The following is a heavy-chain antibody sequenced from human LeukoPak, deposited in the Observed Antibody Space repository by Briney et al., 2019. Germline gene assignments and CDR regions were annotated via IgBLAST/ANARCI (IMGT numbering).Heavy chain of an antibody. V-gene: IGHV3-30*18. CDR1: GFTFSSYG. CDR3: AKGNSYFDY. CDR2: ISYDGSNK. J-gene: IGHJ4*02. Sequence: GGSLRLSCAASGFTFSSYGMHWVRQAPGKGLEWVAVISYDGSNKYYADSVKGRFTISRDNSKTTLYLQMNSLRAEDTAVYYCAKGNSYFDYWGQGTLVTVSS.